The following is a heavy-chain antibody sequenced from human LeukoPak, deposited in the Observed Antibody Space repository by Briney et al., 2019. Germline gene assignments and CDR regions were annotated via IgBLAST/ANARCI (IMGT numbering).Heavy chain of an antibody. CDR3: VKGGSNSGSYQILFDY. CDR2: ISSNGGST. V-gene: IGHV3-64D*06. Sequence: GGSLRLSCSASGFTFSSYAMHWVRQAPGKGLEYVSAISSNGGSTYYADSVKGRFTISRDNSKNTLYLQMSSLRAEDTAVYYCVKGGSNSGSYQILFDYWGQGTLVTVSS. CDR1: GFTFSSYA. D-gene: IGHD1-26*01. J-gene: IGHJ4*02.